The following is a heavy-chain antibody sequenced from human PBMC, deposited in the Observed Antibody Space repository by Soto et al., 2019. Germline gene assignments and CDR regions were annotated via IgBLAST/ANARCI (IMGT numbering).Heavy chain of an antibody. CDR3: AIDITGATGDY. V-gene: IGHV1-18*01. Sequence: QVQLVQSGPEVKEPGASVRVSCKASGYTFINYNIFWVRQAPGQGLERMGWISTSNGDTSYAQNFQGRVTMTTDTATSTAYVELRSLRYDDTAVYYFAIDITGATGDYWGQGTLVTVSS. D-gene: IGHD1-26*01. CDR1: GYTFINYN. CDR2: ISTSNGDT. J-gene: IGHJ4*02.